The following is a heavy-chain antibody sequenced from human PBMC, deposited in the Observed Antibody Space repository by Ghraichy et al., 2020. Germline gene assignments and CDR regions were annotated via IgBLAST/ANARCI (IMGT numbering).Heavy chain of an antibody. J-gene: IGHJ4*02. Sequence: GASLNISCAASGFTFSSYWMSWVRQAPGKGLEWVANIKQDGSEKYYVDSVKGRFTISRDNAKNSLYLQMNSLRAEDKAVYYCARDTTYYYDSSGYDYWGQGSLVTVSS. CDR1: GFTFSSYW. CDR3: ARDTTYYYDSSGYDY. D-gene: IGHD3-22*01. V-gene: IGHV3-7*01. CDR2: IKQDGSEK.